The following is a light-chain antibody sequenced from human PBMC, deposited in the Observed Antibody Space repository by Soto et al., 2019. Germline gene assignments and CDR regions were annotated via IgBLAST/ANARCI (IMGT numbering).Light chain of an antibody. Sequence: EIVLTQSPATLSLSPGERATLSCRASQSVSSYLAWYQHKPGHAPRLLISDASNRATGIPARFSGSGSGTDFTLTISNLEPEDFAVYYCQQRSNWLFTFGPGTKVHIK. CDR1: QSVSSY. J-gene: IGKJ3*01. CDR3: QQRSNWLFT. CDR2: DAS. V-gene: IGKV3-11*01.